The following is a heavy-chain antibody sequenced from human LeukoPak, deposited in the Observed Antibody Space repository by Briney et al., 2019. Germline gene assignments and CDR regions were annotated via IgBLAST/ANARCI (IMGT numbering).Heavy chain of an antibody. Sequence: PSETLSLTCTVSGASISSYYRSWIRQPPGKGLEWIGYTFRSVTTKYHPSLQSRVSISLDTSKNQFSLDMTSVTVADTAVYYCTTYSDITGSFDHWGQGTLVTVSS. CDR1: GASISSYY. J-gene: IGHJ4*02. V-gene: IGHV4-59*01. CDR2: TFRSVTT. D-gene: IGHD3-22*01. CDR3: TTYSDITGSFDH.